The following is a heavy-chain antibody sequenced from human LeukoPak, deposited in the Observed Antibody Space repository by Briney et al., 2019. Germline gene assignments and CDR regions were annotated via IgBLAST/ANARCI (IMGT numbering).Heavy chain of an antibody. D-gene: IGHD6-19*01. J-gene: IGHJ4*02. Sequence: GGSLRLSCAASGFTFRSHWMHRVRQAPGEGLVWVSCLDTGGRTTTYADSVRGRFTISRDNAKDTLYLQMNSLRAEDTAVYYCASGLLMAGGTLDHWGRGTLVTVSS. CDR3: ASGLLMAGGTLDH. CDR1: GFTFRSHW. V-gene: IGHV3-74*01. CDR2: LDTGGRTT.